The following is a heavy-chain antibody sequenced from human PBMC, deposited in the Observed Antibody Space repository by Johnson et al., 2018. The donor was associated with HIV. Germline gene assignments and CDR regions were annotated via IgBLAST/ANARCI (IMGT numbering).Heavy chain of an antibody. D-gene: IGHD6-6*01. J-gene: IGHJ3*02. CDR1: GYSFDSHA. V-gene: IGHV3-23*04. CDR3: AKSSSSFGAFDI. CDR2: ISYSGSST. Sequence: VQLVESGGGLLQPGGSLRLSYAASGYSFDSHAMNWVSQGPGKGLEWVAAISYSGSSTYYADSVKGRFTISRDNSKNTLYLQMNSLRAEDTAVYYCAKSSSSFGAFDIWGQGTMVTVSS.